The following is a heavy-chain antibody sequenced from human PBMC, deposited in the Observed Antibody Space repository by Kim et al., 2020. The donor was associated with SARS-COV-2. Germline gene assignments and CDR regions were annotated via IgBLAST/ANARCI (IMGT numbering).Heavy chain of an antibody. J-gene: IGHJ4*02. CDR2: INHSGST. V-gene: IGHV4-34*01. CDR3: ARAPPSYGVPIDY. D-gene: IGHD5-18*01. CDR1: GGSFSGYY. Sequence: SETLSLTCAVYGGSFSGYYWSWIRQPPGKGLEWIGEINHSGSTNYNPSLKSRVTISVDTSKNQFSLKLSSVTAADTAVYYCARAPPSYGVPIDYWGQGTL.